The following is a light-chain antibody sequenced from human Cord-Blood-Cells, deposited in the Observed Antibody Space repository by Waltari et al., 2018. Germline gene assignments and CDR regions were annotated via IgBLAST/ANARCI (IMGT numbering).Light chain of an antibody. J-gene: IGLJ1*01. CDR1: KLGDKY. CDR3: QAWDSSTYV. Sequence: SYELTQPPSVSVSPGQTASLPCTGDKLGDKYACWYQQKPCQSPVLVICQGSKRPSGIPERFSGSNAGNTATLTISGTQAMDEADYYCQAWDSSTYVFGTGTKVTVL. V-gene: IGLV3-1*01. CDR2: QGS.